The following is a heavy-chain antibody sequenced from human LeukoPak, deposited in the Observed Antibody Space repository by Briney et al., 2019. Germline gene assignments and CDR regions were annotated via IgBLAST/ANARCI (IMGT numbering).Heavy chain of an antibody. J-gene: IGHJ6*03. Sequence: KPSETLSLTCTVSGGSIGTYYWSWVRQSPGKGLEWIGYIYVTGNRYNPYLQSRVTISVDTSRNQSFLKMSSVTAANTAVYYCARHIGGGIEDMDVWGKGTKVTVSS. CDR3: ARHIGGGIEDMDV. V-gene: IGHV4-59*08. D-gene: IGHD3-16*02. CDR2: IYVTGN. CDR1: GGSIGTYY.